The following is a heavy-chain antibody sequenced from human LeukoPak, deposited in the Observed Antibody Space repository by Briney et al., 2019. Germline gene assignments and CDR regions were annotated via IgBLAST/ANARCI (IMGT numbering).Heavy chain of an antibody. D-gene: IGHD6-13*01. CDR1: GYTFTSYH. V-gene: IGHV1-46*01. CDR3: ARGGSSSYPYYYYMDV. Sequence: ASVKVSCKASGYTFTSYHMHWVRQAPGQGLEIMGIINPSGGSTTYAQKFQGRVTITTDESTSTAYMELSSLRSEDTAVYYCARGGSSSYPYYYYMDVWGKGTTVTVSS. J-gene: IGHJ6*03. CDR2: INPSGGST.